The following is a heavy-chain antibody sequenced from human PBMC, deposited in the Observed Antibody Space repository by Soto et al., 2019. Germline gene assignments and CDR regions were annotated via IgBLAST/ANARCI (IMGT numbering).Heavy chain of an antibody. CDR2: IDGSGGIT. Sequence: GGSLRLSCTASGFIFSTYDMSWVRQAPGEGLEWVSTIDGSGGITYYADSVKGRFTISRDNSRNTVYLQMNSLRGDDTALYYCVKNSGWFNTWGQGALVTVSS. V-gene: IGHV3-23*01. J-gene: IGHJ5*02. D-gene: IGHD3-10*01. CDR3: VKNSGWFNT. CDR1: GFIFSTYD.